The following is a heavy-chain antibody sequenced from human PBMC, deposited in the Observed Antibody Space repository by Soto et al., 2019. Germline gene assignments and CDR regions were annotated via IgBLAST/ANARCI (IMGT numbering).Heavy chain of an antibody. V-gene: IGHV3-30*18. CDR3: AKEPKNFGVVIYWLDP. CDR1: GFTFSSYG. D-gene: IGHD3-3*01. Sequence: PGVSLRLSCAASGFTFSSYGMHWVLQTPGKGLEWVAVISYDGSNKYYADSVKGRFTISRDNSKNTLYLQMNSLRAEDTAVYYCAKEPKNFGVVIYWLDPWGQGTLVTVSS. CDR2: ISYDGSNK. J-gene: IGHJ5*02.